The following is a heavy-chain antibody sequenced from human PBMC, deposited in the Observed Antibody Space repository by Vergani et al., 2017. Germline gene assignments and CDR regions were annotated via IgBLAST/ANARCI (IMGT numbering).Heavy chain of an antibody. Sequence: QVQLQESGPGLVKPSETLSLTCTVSGGSISGYYWSWIRQPPGKGLEWIGEINHSGSTNYNPSLKSRVTISVDTSKNQFSLKLSSVTAADTAVYYCARGRRGSGSLRDFDYWGQGTLVTVSS. CDR3: ARGRRGSGSLRDFDY. D-gene: IGHD3-10*01. CDR1: GGSISGYY. CDR2: INHSGST. J-gene: IGHJ4*02. V-gene: IGHV4-34*01.